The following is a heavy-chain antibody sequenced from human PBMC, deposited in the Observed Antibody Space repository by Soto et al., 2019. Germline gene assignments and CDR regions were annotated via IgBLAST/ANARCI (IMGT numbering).Heavy chain of an antibody. Sequence: SVKVSCKASGGTFSSYAISWVRQAPGQGLEWMGGIIPIFGTANYAQKFQGRVTITADESTSTAYMELSSLRSEDTAVYYCARVKLVAVASLFSCYFDSWGQGTLVTVSS. CDR1: GGTFSSYA. CDR2: IIPIFGTA. D-gene: IGHD2-8*02. J-gene: IGHJ4*03. V-gene: IGHV1-69*13. CDR3: ARVKLVAVASLFSCYFDS.